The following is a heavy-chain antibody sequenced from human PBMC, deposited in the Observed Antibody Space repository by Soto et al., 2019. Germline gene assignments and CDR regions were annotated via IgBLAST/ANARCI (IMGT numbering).Heavy chain of an antibody. CDR1: GFTFSSYA. J-gene: IGHJ4*02. CDR2: ISGSGGST. Sequence: GGSLRLSCAASGFTFSSYAMSWVRQAPGKGLEWVSAISGSGGSTYYADSVKGRFTISRDNSKNTLYLQMNSLRAEDTAVYYCAKDLNKGGYFDWFDYWGQGTLVTVSS. D-gene: IGHD3-9*01. CDR3: AKDLNKGGYFDWFDY. V-gene: IGHV3-23*01.